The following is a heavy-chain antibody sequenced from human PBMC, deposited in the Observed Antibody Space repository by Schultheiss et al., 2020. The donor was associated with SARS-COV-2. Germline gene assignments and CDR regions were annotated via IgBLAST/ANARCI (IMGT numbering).Heavy chain of an antibody. CDR3: ARGLGRPTSYLNWLDP. J-gene: IGHJ5*02. CDR2: IFYSGTT. D-gene: IGHD3-16*02. Sequence: ESLKISCAASGFTVSSNYMTWVRQAPGKGLEWIGYIFYSGTTNYNPSLKGRVTISVDTSKNQFSLKLSSVTAADTAVYYCARGLGRPTSYLNWLDPWGQGTLVTVSS. V-gene: IGHV4-59*02. CDR1: GFTVSSNY.